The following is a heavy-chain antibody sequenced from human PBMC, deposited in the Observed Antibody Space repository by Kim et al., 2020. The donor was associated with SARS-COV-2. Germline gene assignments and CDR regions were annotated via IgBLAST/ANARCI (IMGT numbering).Heavy chain of an antibody. J-gene: IGHJ4*02. Sequence: GRVTITADESTSTAYMELSSLRSEDTAVYYCARVRVPGAGYSSGWFVFDYWGQGTLVTVSS. V-gene: IGHV1-69*01. CDR3: ARVRVPGAGYSSGWFVFDY. D-gene: IGHD6-19*01.